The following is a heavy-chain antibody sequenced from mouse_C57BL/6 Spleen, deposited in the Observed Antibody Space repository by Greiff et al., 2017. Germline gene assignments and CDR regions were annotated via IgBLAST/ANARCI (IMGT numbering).Heavy chain of an antibody. Sequence: QVTLKESGPGILQPSQTLSLTCSFSGFSLSTFGMGVGWLRQPSGKGLEWLAHIGWGDAKYYDPALKSGLTITKITSKNHVILKIANVDTADTATYYFSRSGYSFNAMDYWGQGTSVTVSS. CDR1: GFSLSTFGMG. CDR2: IGWGDAK. CDR3: SRSGYSFNAMDY. V-gene: IGHV8-8*01. J-gene: IGHJ4*01.